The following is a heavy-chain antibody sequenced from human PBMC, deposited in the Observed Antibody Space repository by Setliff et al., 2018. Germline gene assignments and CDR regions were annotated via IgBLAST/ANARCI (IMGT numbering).Heavy chain of an antibody. J-gene: IGHJ4*02. Sequence: PSETLSLTCNVSGDSISSTYHWGWIRQPPGKGLEWIGEINHSGSTNYNPSLKSRVTISVDTSKNQFSLKLSSVTAADTALYYCTVYNTGSSKDHYWGQGTPVTVSS. CDR3: TVYNTGSSKDHY. V-gene: IGHV4-34*01. CDR1: GDSISSTYH. D-gene: IGHD2-8*02. CDR2: INHSGST.